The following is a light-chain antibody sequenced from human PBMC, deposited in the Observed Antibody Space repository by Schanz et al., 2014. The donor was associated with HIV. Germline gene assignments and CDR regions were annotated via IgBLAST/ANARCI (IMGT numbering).Light chain of an antibody. V-gene: IGKV3-20*01. CDR3: QQYGSLPWT. Sequence: EIVLTQSPATLSLSPGERATLSCRASQSVSSYLAWYQQKPGQAPRLLIFGASIRTTGIPDRFSGSGSGTDFTLTISRVEPEDYAVYYCQQYGSLPWTFGQGTKVEVK. J-gene: IGKJ1*01. CDR1: QSVSSY. CDR2: GAS.